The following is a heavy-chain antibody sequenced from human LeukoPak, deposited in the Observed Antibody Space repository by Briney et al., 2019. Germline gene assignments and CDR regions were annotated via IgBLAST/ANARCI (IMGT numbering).Heavy chain of an antibody. Sequence: PGGSLRLSCAASGFTFHHYAIHWVRQVPGKGLEWVSGISWNSASIGYADSVKGRFTISRDNAKNSVYLQMNSLRAEDTAFYYCAKDKAPPYSGYDWDLDFWGQGTLVTVSS. D-gene: IGHD5-12*01. CDR2: ISWNSASI. CDR1: GFTFHHYA. J-gene: IGHJ4*02. V-gene: IGHV3-9*01. CDR3: AKDKAPPYSGYDWDLDF.